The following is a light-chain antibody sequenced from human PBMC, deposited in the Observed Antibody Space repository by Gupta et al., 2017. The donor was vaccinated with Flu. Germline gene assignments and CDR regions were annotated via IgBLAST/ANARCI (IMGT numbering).Light chain of an antibody. CDR1: HSDLGTYDY. V-gene: IGLV2-14*01. CDR2: EVT. J-gene: IGLJ1*01. Sequence: QSALTQPASVSGSRGQSITISCTGSHSDLGTYDYVSWYQQHPGKAPKLIIFEVTNRPSGVSSRFSGSKSGNTASLTISGLQAEDEADYDCSSYTNIDTPYVFGTGTKVTVL. CDR3: SSYTNIDTPYV.